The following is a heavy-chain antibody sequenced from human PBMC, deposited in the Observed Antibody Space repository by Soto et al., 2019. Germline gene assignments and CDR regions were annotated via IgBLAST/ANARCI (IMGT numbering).Heavy chain of an antibody. Sequence: GTSVKVSCKACGYTFTSDDINWVRQATGQGLEWMGWMNPNSGNTGYAQKFQGRVTMTRNTSISTAYMELSSLRSEDTAVYYCARRGYSSSWYSYYGMDVWGQGTTVT. CDR2: MNPNSGNT. CDR1: GYTFTSDD. J-gene: IGHJ6*02. CDR3: ARRGYSSSWYSYYGMDV. V-gene: IGHV1-8*01. D-gene: IGHD6-13*01.